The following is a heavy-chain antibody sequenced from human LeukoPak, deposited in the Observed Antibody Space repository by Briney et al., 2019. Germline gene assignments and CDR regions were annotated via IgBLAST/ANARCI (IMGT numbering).Heavy chain of an antibody. CDR2: IKQDGSEK. D-gene: IGHD1-7*01. CDR3: ARAGSFWHYVY. V-gene: IGHV3-7*01. J-gene: IGHJ4*02. CDR1: GFTFSDFW. Sequence: GGSLRLSCAASGFTFSDFWMSWVRQTPGKGLEWVANIKQDGSEKYYVDSVKGRFTISRDNAKNSLSMQMNGLRDEDTAVYYCARAGSFWHYVYWGQGTLVTVSS.